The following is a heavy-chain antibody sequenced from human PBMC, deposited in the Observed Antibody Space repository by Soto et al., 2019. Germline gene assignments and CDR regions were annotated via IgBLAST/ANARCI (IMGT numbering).Heavy chain of an antibody. CDR3: ARDRTGVAAAGSEYYYYYYGMDV. D-gene: IGHD6-13*01. V-gene: IGHV1-2*02. CDR2: INPNSGGT. Sequence: ASVKVSCKASGYTFTGYYMHWVRQAPGQGLEWMGWINPNSGGTNYAQKFQGRVTMTRDTSISTAYMELSRLRSDDTAVYYCARDRTGVAAAGSEYYYYYYGMDVWGQGTTVTVS. J-gene: IGHJ6*02. CDR1: GYTFTGYY.